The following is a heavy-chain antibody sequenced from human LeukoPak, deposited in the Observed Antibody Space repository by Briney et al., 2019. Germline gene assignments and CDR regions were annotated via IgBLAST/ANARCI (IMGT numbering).Heavy chain of an antibody. Sequence: GGSLRLSCAASGFTFSTYWMSWVRQAPGKGLEWVANIKPDGSAQFYVDSVKGRFTISRDNANKSLYLQLNSLTAEDTALYYCAGGGTAICPDHWDQGTLVTVSS. CDR1: GFTFSTYW. CDR2: IKPDGSAQ. D-gene: IGHD2-21*01. V-gene: IGHV3-7*01. CDR3: AGGGTAICPDH. J-gene: IGHJ4*02.